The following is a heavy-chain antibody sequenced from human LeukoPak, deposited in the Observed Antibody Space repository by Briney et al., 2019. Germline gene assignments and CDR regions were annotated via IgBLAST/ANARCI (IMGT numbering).Heavy chain of an antibody. CDR3: ARVKAGYSSSWYVPDF. D-gene: IGHD6-13*01. J-gene: IGHJ4*02. CDR2: ISSSSSYL. CDR1: GFTFRTYN. Sequence: GALRLSCAASGFTFRTYNMNWVRQAPGKGLGWVSSISSSSSYLYYADSVKGRFTISRDNAKNSLYLQMNSLRADDTAVYYCARVKAGYSSSWYVPDFWGQGTLVTVSS. V-gene: IGHV3-21*01.